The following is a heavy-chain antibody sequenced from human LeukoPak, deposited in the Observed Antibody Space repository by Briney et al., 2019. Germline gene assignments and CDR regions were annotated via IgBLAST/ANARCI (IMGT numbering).Heavy chain of an antibody. CDR1: GYTFTGYY. CDR3: ARDLVVPAARHNWFDP. V-gene: IGHV1-2*02. J-gene: IGHJ5*02. CDR2: INPNSGGT. D-gene: IGHD2-2*01. Sequence: WASVKVSCKASGYTFTGYYMHWVRQAPGQGLEWMGWINPNSGGTNYAQKFQGRVTMTRDTSISTAYMELSRLRSDDTAVYYCARDLVVPAARHNWFDPWGQGTLVTVSS.